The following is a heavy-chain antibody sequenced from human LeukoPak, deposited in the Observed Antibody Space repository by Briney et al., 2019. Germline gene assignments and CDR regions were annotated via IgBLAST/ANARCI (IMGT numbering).Heavy chain of an antibody. V-gene: IGHV4-59*01. CDR3: ASRDTASDY. CDR1: GGSISTYY. Sequence: SETLSLTCTVSGGSISTYYWTWIRQPPGKGLEWIGYIYSSGNTNYNSSLKSRVTISVDTSKNQFSLKLSSVTAADTAVYYCASRDTASDYWGQGTLVTVSS. J-gene: IGHJ4*02. CDR2: IYSSGNT. D-gene: IGHD5-18*01.